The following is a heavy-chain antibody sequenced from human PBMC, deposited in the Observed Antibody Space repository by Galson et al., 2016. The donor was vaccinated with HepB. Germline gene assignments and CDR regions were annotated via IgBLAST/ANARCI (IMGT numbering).Heavy chain of an antibody. D-gene: IGHD5-18*01. V-gene: IGHV3-30*04. CDR3: AREASYVNVLDH. J-gene: IGHJ4*02. CDR1: GFPFSGYP. CDR2: ISYDGTKI. Sequence: SLRLSCAASGFPFSGYPIHWVRQAPGKGLDWVARISYDGTKINYADSVKGRFTISRDNTKNTVSLQMNSLRVDDTAVFYCAREASYVNVLDHWGQGTLVTVSS.